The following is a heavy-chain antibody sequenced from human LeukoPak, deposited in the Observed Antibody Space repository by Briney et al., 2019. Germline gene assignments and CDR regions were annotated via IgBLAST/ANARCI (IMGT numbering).Heavy chain of an antibody. CDR2: ISYDGSNK. Sequence: GGSLRLSCAASGLTFSSYGMHWVRQAPGKGLEWVAVISYDGSNKYYADSVKGRFTISRDNSKNTLYLQMNSLRAEDTAVYYCARSESYYYYYMDVWGKGTTVTVSS. CDR1: GLTFSSYG. V-gene: IGHV3-30*19. J-gene: IGHJ6*03. CDR3: ARSESYYYYYMDV.